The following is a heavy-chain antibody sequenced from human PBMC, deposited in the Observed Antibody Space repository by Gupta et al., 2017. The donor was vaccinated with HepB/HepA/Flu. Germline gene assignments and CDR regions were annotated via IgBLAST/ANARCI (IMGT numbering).Heavy chain of an antibody. CDR1: GFIFSSCA. J-gene: IGHJ4*02. D-gene: IGHD3-10*01. V-gene: IGHV3-23*01. Sequence: EVQVLDSGGGLVKPGGSLRLVCSATGFIFSSCAMSWVRQAPGKGLQWLSAIGGSGQTKYYAASVKGHFTISRDNSNNTMSLELTGLRADETARYYCVKDRYFYGSATYSADHWGPGTVVTVSS. CDR3: VKDRYFYGSATYSADH. CDR2: IGGSGQTK.